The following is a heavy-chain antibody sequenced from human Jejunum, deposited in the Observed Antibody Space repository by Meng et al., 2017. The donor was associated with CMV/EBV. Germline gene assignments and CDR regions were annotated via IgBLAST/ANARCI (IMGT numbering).Heavy chain of an antibody. CDR3: ARALSLWSGPRLDV. Sequence: GFTFSSYNLDWVRQAPGKGLEWIASITSTSRYIYYADSVKGRFTISRDNGKNALYLQMNSLRVEDTAVYYCARALSLWSGPRLDVWGQGTTVTVSS. CDR2: ITSTSRYI. CDR1: GFTFSSYN. V-gene: IGHV3-21*01. D-gene: IGHD3-10*01. J-gene: IGHJ6*02.